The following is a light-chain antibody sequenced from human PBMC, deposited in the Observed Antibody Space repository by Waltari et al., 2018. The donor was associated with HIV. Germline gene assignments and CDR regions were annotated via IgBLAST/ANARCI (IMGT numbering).Light chain of an antibody. CDR2: RNN. Sequence: QSVLTQPPSASGTPGQRVPIPCSGSSSSIGSNYVSWYQQLPGTAPKLLIYRNNQRPSGVPDRFSGSKSGTSASLAISGLRSEDEADYYCAAWDDSLSGYVFGTGTKVTVL. J-gene: IGLJ1*01. CDR1: SSSIGSNY. CDR3: AAWDDSLSGYV. V-gene: IGLV1-47*01.